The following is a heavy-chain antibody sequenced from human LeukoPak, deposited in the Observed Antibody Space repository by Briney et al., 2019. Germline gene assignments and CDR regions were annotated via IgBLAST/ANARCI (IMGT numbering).Heavy chain of an antibody. Sequence: EASVKVSCKASGYTSTGYYMHWVRQAPGQGLEWMGWINPNSDGTNYAQKFQGRVTMTRDTSISAAYMELSRLRSDDTAVYYCARGYQLLTGDYWGQGTLVTVSS. V-gene: IGHV1-2*02. J-gene: IGHJ4*02. CDR2: INPNSDGT. CDR3: ARGYQLLTGDY. D-gene: IGHD2-2*01. CDR1: GYTSTGYY.